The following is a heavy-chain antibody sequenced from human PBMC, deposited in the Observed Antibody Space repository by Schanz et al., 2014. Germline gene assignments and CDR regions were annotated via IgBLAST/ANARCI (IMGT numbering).Heavy chain of an antibody. Sequence: QVQLQESGPGLVKPSDTLSLTCAVSGYSINTSDWWGWIRQPPGKGLEWIGYIYYSGSTYYNPSLKSRATMSVDTPKNQFSLKLSSVTAVDTAVYYCASKGLTTDAFDIWGQGTMVTVSS. CDR3: ASKGLTTDAFDI. CDR1: GYSINTSDW. D-gene: IGHD2-8*01. CDR2: IYYSGST. J-gene: IGHJ3*02. V-gene: IGHV4-28*07.